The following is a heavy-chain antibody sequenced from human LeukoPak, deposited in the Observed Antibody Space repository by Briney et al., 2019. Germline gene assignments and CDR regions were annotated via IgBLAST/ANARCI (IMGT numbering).Heavy chain of an antibody. CDR2: ISWNSGSI. Sequence: GGSLRLSCAASGFTFDDYAMHWVRQAPGKGLEWVSGISWNSGSIGYADSVKGRFTISRDNAKNSLYLQMNSLRAEDTALYYCARGFGGFYYGMDVWGQGTTVTVSS. V-gene: IGHV3-9*01. J-gene: IGHJ6*02. D-gene: IGHD2-15*01. CDR1: GFTFDDYA. CDR3: ARGFGGFYYGMDV.